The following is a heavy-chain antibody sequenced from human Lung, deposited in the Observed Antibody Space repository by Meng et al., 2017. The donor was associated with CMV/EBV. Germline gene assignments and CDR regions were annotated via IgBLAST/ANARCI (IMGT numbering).Heavy chain of an antibody. Sequence: CTVSGGPLDSGAYCWSWIRQHPEKGLEWIGYTYYDGSTHYNPTLRSRAAISVDTSKNQFSLRLNSVTAADTAVYYCARQAPDNWFDPWGQGALVTVSS. J-gene: IGHJ5*01. CDR1: GGPLDSGAYC. CDR2: TYYDGST. V-gene: IGHV4-31*03. CDR3: ARQAPDNWFDP.